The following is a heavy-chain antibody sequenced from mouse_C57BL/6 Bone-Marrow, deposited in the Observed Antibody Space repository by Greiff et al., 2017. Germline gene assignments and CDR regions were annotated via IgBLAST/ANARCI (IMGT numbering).Heavy chain of an antibody. CDR2: IYPGSGST. Sequence: VKLQESGAELVKPGASVKMSCKASGYTFTSYWITWVKQRPGQGLEWIGDIYPGSGSTNYNEKFKSKATLTVDTSSSTAYMQLSSLTSEDSAVYYCARGDGYDYWGQGTTLTVSS. J-gene: IGHJ2*01. V-gene: IGHV1-55*01. D-gene: IGHD2-3*01. CDR1: GYTFTSYW. CDR3: ARGDGYDY.